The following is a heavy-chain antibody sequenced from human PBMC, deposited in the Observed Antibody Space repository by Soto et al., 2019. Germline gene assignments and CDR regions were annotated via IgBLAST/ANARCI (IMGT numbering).Heavy chain of an antibody. CDR3: ARVYPSDTRYGYVGNNRFDP. CDR1: GYTFTSYY. CDR2: INPSGGST. Sequence: GASVKVSCKASGYTFTSYYMHWVRQAPGQGLEWMGIINPSGGSTSYAQKFQGRVTMTRDTSTSTVYMELSSLRSEDTAVYYCARVYPSDTRYGYVGNNRFDPWGQGTLVTVSS. J-gene: IGHJ5*02. V-gene: IGHV1-46*03. D-gene: IGHD5-18*01.